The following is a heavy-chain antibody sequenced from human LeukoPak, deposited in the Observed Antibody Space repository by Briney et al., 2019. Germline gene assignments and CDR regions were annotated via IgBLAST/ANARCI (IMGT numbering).Heavy chain of an antibody. J-gene: IGHJ4*02. Sequence: ESLKISCQGSGYSFTSYWIAWVRQMPGKGLEWMGLIYPGDSDTRYSPSFQGQVTISADKAINTAYLQWSSLRASDTAMYYCARQSGGPSDYWGQGALVSVSS. CDR2: IYPGDSDT. V-gene: IGHV5-51*01. D-gene: IGHD3-10*01. CDR3: ARQSGGPSDY. CDR1: GYSFTSYW.